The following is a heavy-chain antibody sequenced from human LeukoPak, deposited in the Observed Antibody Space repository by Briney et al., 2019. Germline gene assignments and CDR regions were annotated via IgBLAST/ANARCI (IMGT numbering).Heavy chain of an antibody. CDR2: LYNSGNP. CDR3: VREGNWAY. D-gene: IGHD3-16*01. J-gene: IGHJ4*01. V-gene: IGHV3-53*01. CDR1: GVTVSDNL. Sequence: GGSLRLSCAVSGVTVSDNLMSWVRQAPGKGLEWLAVLYNSGNPFYANSVRGRFSVSRDNSRNTLYLQMNSLRVEDTAVYYCVREGNWAYWGQGTLVTVSS.